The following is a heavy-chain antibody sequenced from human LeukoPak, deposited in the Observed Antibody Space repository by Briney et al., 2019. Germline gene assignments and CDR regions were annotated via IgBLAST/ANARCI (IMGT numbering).Heavy chain of an antibody. CDR1: GFTFDDYA. CDR2: ISWNSGSI. V-gene: IGHV3-9*01. Sequence: PGGSLRLSCAASGFTFDDYAMHWVRQAPGKGLEWVSGISWNSGSIGYADSVKGRFTISRDNAKNSLYLQMNSLRAEDTALYYCAKDSIAMVRGRVDYWGQGTLVTVSS. D-gene: IGHD3-10*01. J-gene: IGHJ4*02. CDR3: AKDSIAMVRGRVDY.